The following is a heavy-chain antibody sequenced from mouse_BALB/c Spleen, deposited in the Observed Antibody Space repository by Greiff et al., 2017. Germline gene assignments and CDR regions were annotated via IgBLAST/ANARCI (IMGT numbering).Heavy chain of an antibody. Sequence: VQLQQSGAELVKPGASVKLSCKASGYTFTSYYMYWVKQRPGQGLEWIGEINPSNGGTNYNEKFKSKATLTVDTSSSTAYMQLSSLTSEDSAVYYCARAEWLPHWYFDVWGAGTTVTVSS. D-gene: IGHD2-2*01. CDR2: INPSNGGT. CDR3: ARAEWLPHWYFDV. CDR1: GYTFTSYY. V-gene: IGHV1S81*02. J-gene: IGHJ1*01.